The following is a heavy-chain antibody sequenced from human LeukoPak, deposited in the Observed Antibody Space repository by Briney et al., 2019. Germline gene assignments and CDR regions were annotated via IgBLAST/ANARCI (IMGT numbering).Heavy chain of an antibody. Sequence: SETLSLTSTVSAGSICGGGYYWSWIRQHPGKGLEWIGNIYYSGSTYYNQSLKSRVIISVATSKDQFSLKLSSVTAADTAVYYCASLDGYCSSTSCGDYWGQGTLVTASS. J-gene: IGHJ4*02. D-gene: IGHD2-2*01. V-gene: IGHV4-31*03. CDR3: ASLDGYCSSTSCGDY. CDR1: AGSICGGGYY. CDR2: IYYSGST.